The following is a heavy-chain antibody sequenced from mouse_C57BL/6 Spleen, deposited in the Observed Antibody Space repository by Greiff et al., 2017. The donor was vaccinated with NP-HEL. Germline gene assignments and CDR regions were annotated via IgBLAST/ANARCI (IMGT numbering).Heavy chain of an antibody. Sequence: QVQLQQPGAELVKPGASVKMSCKASGYTFTSYWITWVKQRPGQGLEWIGDIYPGSGSSNYNEKFKSKATLTVDTSSSTAYMQLSSLTSEDSAVYYCARSGVYYGKVFDCWGQGTTLTVSS. CDR2: IYPGSGSS. CDR1: GYTFTSYW. D-gene: IGHD2-1*01. J-gene: IGHJ2*01. V-gene: IGHV1-55*01. CDR3: ARSGVYYGKVFDC.